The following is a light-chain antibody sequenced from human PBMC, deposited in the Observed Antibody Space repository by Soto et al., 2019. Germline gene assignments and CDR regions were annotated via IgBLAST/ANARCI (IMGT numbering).Light chain of an antibody. J-gene: IGLJ1*01. CDR1: SSDVGGYNY. V-gene: IGLV2-14*01. Sequence: QSALTQPASVSGSPGQSITISCIGTSSDVGGYNYVSWCQQHPGKAPKLMIYDVSNRPSGVSNRFSGSKSGNTASLTISGLQAEDEADYYCSSYISSSTPYVFGTGTKVTV. CDR2: DVS. CDR3: SSYISSSTPYV.